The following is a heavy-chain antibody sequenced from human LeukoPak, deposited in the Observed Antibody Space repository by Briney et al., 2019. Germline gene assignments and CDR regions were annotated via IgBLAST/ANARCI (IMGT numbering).Heavy chain of an antibody. CDR1: GFTFSSYG. Sequence: GGSLRLSCAASGFTFSSYGMHWVRQAPGKGLEWVAVVSYDGSNKYYADSVKGRFTISRDNSKNTLYLQMNSLRAEDTAVYYCARSGGMTVAFQHWGQGTLVTVSS. CDR2: VSYDGSNK. V-gene: IGHV3-30*03. J-gene: IGHJ1*01. CDR3: ARSGGMTVAFQH. D-gene: IGHD2-15*01.